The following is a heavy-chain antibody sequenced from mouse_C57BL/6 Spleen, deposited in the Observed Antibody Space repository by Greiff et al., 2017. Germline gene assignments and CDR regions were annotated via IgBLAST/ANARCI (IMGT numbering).Heavy chain of an antibody. V-gene: IGHV1-52*01. J-gene: IGHJ2*01. D-gene: IGHD2-14*01. Sequence: QVQLQQPGAELVRPGSSVKLSCKASGYTFTSYWMHWVKQRPIQGLEWIGNIDPSDSETHYNQKFKDKATLTVDKSSSTAYMQISSLTSEDSAVYYCARKGDEGWYDFEYWGQGTTLTVSS. CDR2: IDPSDSET. CDR3: ARKGDEGWYDFEY. CDR1: GYTFTSYW.